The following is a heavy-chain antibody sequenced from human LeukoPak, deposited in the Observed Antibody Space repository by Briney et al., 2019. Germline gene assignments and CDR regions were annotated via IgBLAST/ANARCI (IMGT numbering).Heavy chain of an antibody. D-gene: IGHD2-2*01. V-gene: IGHV4-39*01. Sequence: SETLSLTCTVSGGSISSSSYYWGWIRQPPGKGLEWIGSIYYSGSTYYNPSLKSRVTISVDTSKNQFSLKLSSVTAADTAVYYCARQCSSTSCYFRRGAFDIWGQGTMVTVSS. CDR2: IYYSGST. J-gene: IGHJ3*02. CDR3: ARQCSSTSCYFRRGAFDI. CDR1: GGSISSSSYY.